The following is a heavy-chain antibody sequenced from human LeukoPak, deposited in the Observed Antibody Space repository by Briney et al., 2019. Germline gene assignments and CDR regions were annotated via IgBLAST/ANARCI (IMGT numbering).Heavy chain of an antibody. J-gene: IGHJ6*04. CDR1: GFTFSSYA. D-gene: IGHD3-10*01. V-gene: IGHV3-30*04. CDR3: ARELWFGELSYYYYYGMDV. CDR2: ISYDGSNK. Sequence: GGSLRLSCAASGFTFSSYAMHWVRQAPGKGLEWVAVISYDGSNKYYADSVEGRFTISRDNSKNTLYLQMNSLRAEDTAVYYCARELWFGELSYYYYYGMDVWGKGTTVTVSS.